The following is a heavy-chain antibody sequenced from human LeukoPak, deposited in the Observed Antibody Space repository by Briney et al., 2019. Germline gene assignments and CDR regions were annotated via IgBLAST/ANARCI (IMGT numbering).Heavy chain of an antibody. CDR1: GFTFSSYW. Sequence: GGSLRLSCAASGFTFSSYWMSWVRQAPGKGLEWVSGINWNGGSTGYADSVKGRFTISRDNAKNSLYLQMNSLRAEDTALYYXXXXXXXXXXXXXPYYYYYMDVWGKGTTVTVSS. V-gene: IGHV3-20*04. CDR3: XXXXXXXXXXXXPYYYYYMDV. J-gene: IGHJ6*03. CDR2: INWNGGST.